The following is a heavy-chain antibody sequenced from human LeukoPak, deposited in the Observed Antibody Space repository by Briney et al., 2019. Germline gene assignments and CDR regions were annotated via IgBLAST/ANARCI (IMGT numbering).Heavy chain of an antibody. CDR2: IKQDGSEK. V-gene: IGHV3-7*01. Sequence: GGSLRLSCAASGFTFSSYAMSWVRQAPGKGLEWVANIKQDGSEKYYVDSVKGRFTISRDNAKNSLYLQMNSLRAEDTAVYYCARYDSSGYYYVDYWGQGTLVTVSS. CDR1: GFTFSSYA. J-gene: IGHJ4*02. D-gene: IGHD3-22*01. CDR3: ARYDSSGYYYVDY.